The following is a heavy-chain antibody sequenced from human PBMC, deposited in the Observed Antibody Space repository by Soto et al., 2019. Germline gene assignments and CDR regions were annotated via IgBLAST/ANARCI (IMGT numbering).Heavy chain of an antibody. CDR1: GGSISSRDSY. V-gene: IGHV4-39*01. CDR2: FHYSGST. J-gene: IGHJ4*02. D-gene: IGHD3-16*01. CDR3: ARGFGRSHFDY. Sequence: SETLSLTCTVSGGSISSRDSYWGWIRQPPGKGLEWIGSFHYSGSTYYIPSLKSRVTISVDTSKNQLSLRVTSVTAADTAVYYCARGFGRSHFDYWGQGTLVTVSS.